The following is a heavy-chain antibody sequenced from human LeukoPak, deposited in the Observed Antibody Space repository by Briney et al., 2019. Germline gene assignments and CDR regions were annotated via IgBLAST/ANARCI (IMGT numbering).Heavy chain of an antibody. CDR1: GGSISGSY. CDR2: MYNSGST. J-gene: IGHJ5*02. V-gene: IGHV4-59*12. CDR3: ARDQGYTVKNWFDP. D-gene: IGHD4-17*01. Sequence: SETLSLTCTVSGGSISGSYWSWIRQPPGKGLEWIAYMYNSGSTNYNPSLKSRVTISIDTSKNQFSLKLSSVTAADTAVYYCARDQGYTVKNWFDPWGQGTLVTVSS.